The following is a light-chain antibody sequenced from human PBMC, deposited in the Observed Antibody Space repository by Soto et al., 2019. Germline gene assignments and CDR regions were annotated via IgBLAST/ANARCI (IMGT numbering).Light chain of an antibody. CDR2: AAS. J-gene: IGKJ2*01. CDR1: ESISRY. CDR3: QQSYSIPHT. Sequence: DIQMTQSPSSLSSSVGDRVTITCRATESISRYLNWYQQKPGKAPKLLIYAASSLQSGVPSRFSGSGSGTDFTLTISSLQSADFATYYCQQSYSIPHTFGQGTKVDIK. V-gene: IGKV1-39*01.